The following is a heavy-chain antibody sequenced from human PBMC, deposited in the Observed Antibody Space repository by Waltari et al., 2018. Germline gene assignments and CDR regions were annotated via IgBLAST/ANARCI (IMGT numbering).Heavy chain of an antibody. CDR2: INPNSGGT. D-gene: IGHD3-22*01. CDR3: ARVAYDSSGYAKNDY. J-gene: IGHJ4*02. Sequence: QVQLVQSGAEVKKPGASVKVSCKASGYPFTGYYMHWVRQAPGQGLEWMGWINPNSGGTNYAQKFQGRVTMTRDTSISTAYMELSRLRSDDTAVYYCARVAYDSSGYAKNDYWGQGTLVTVSS. CDR1: GYPFTGYY. V-gene: IGHV1-2*02.